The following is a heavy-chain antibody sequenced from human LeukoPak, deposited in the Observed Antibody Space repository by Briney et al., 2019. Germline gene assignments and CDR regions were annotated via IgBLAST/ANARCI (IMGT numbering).Heavy chain of an antibody. Sequence: SVKVSCKASGGTFSSYAISWVRPAPGQGLGWKGVIIPFFGTTNYALKFQGRVTITTDESTSTAYMELSSLRSEDTDVCYCARGPGDSSGYYRLFWYYWGQGTLVTVSS. CDR1: GGTFSSYA. D-gene: IGHD3-22*01. CDR2: IIPFFGTT. CDR3: ARGPGDSSGYYRLFWYY. V-gene: IGHV1-69*05. J-gene: IGHJ4*02.